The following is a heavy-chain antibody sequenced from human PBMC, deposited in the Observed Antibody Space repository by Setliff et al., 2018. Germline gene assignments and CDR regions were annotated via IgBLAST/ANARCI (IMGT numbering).Heavy chain of an antibody. J-gene: IGHJ5*02. CDR3: AKNGFGVVALGVNNWFDP. D-gene: IGHD3-10*01. CDR1: GFTFSDYY. V-gene: IGHV3-11*01. Sequence: GGSLRLSCAASGFTFSDYYMTWIRQAPGKGLEWVSYISRGGNTIYYADSVKGRFTISRDNPKNTLYLQMNSLRAEDTAVHYCAKNGFGVVALGVNNWFDPWGQGTLVTVSS. CDR2: ISRGGNTI.